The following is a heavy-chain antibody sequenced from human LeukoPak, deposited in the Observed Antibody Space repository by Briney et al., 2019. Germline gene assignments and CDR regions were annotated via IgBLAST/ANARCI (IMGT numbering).Heavy chain of an antibody. Sequence: GGSLRLSCAASGFTFSDYYMSWIRQAPGKGLEGVSYISSSGGTIYYADSVKGRFTISRDNAKNSLYLQMNSLRAEDTAVYYCARDLLREYYDILTGYLGYWGQGTLVTVSS. J-gene: IGHJ4*02. V-gene: IGHV3-11*01. CDR3: ARDLLREYYDILTGYLGY. CDR1: GFTFSDYY. D-gene: IGHD3-9*01. CDR2: ISSSGGTI.